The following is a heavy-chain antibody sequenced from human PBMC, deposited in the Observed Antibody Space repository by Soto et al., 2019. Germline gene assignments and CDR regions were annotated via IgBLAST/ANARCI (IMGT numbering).Heavy chain of an antibody. V-gene: IGHV3-7*05. D-gene: IGHD3-10*01. J-gene: IGHJ4*02. CDR3: ASSMGRGGNDY. CDR2: IKTDGSEK. CDR1: GFTFSDYW. Sequence: VQLVESGGGVVQPGGSLRLSCAASGFTFSDYWMSWVRQAPGKGLECVANIKTDGSEKYYVDPVKGRFTISRDNAKHSLYLQMNSLRAEDTAVYYCASSMGRGGNDYWGQGTLVAVSS.